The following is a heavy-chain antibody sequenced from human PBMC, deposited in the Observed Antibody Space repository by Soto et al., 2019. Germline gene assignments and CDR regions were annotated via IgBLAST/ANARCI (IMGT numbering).Heavy chain of an antibody. V-gene: IGHV4-59*01. CDR2: IYYSGST. CDR3: ASVYGGYLDY. CDR1: GGSISSYY. J-gene: IGHJ4*02. Sequence: QVQLQESGPGLVKPSETLSLTCTVSGGSISSYYWSWIRQPPGKGLEWIGYIYYSGSTNYNPSLKSRVTISVDTSKNQFSLKLSSVTAADTAVYYCASVYGGYLDYWGQGTLVTVSS. D-gene: IGHD2-15*01.